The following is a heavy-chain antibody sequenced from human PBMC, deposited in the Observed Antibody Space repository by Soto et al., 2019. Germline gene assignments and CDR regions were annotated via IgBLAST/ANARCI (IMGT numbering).Heavy chain of an antibody. CDR1: GFTFNNDV. D-gene: IGHD3-3*01. CDR2: ISGSGDNT. J-gene: IGHJ4*02. V-gene: IGHV3-23*01. CDR3: AKGEYYDFWSGYSAFDY. Sequence: GGSLRLSCVASGFTFNNDVVNWVRQAPGKGLEWVSSISGSGDNTYYADSVKGRFTISRDNSKNTLYLQMNNLRAEDTAVYYCAKGEYYDFWSGYSAFDYWGLGTLVTVS.